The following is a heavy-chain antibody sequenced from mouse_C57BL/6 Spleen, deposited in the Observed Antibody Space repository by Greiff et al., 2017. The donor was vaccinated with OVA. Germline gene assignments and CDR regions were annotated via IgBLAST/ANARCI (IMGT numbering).Heavy chain of an antibody. J-gene: IGHJ4*01. CDR3: ARGGGYDS. CDR2: INPGSGGT. Sequence: QVQLQLSGAELVRPGTSVKVSCKASGYAFTNYLIEWVKQRPGQGLEWIGVINPGSGGTNYNEKFKGKATLTADKSSSTAYMQLSSLTSEDSAVYFCARGGGYDSWGQGTSVTVSS. D-gene: IGHD2-4*01. CDR1: GYAFTNYL. V-gene: IGHV1-54*01.